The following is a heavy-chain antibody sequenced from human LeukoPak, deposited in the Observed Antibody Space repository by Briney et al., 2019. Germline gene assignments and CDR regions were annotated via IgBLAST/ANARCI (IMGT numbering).Heavy chain of an antibody. CDR2: IFYSGST. Sequence: PSETLSLTCTVSGDSISSSSYYWGWIRQPPGKGLEWIGTIFYSGSTYYNPSLKSRVTLSVDTSKNQYSLKLSSVTAADTAVYYCASTTVPYYYYMDVWGKGTTVTISS. J-gene: IGHJ6*03. D-gene: IGHD4-17*01. CDR3: ASTTVPYYYYMDV. CDR1: GDSISSSSYY. V-gene: IGHV4-39*01.